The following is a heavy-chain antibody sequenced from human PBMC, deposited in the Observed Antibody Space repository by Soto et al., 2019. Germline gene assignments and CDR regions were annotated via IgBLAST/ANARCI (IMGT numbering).Heavy chain of an antibody. D-gene: IGHD1-26*01. CDR2: VSSDGNRK. CDR3: VKERPATRFMGGDHLDY. Sequence: PGGSLRLSCAASGFNFSNYAMHWVRQAPGKGPEWVAVVSSDGNRKFYADSLKGRFTISRENSMNTLYLQMNSLRTDDTAVFYCVKERPATRFMGGDHLDYWGQGTLVTVSS. V-gene: IGHV3-30*18. J-gene: IGHJ4*02. CDR1: GFNFSNYA.